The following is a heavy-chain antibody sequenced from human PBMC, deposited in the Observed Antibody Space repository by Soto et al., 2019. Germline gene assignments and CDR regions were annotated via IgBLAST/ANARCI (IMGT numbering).Heavy chain of an antibody. D-gene: IGHD3-10*01. J-gene: IGHJ5*02. CDR2: IIPILGIA. Sequence: SVKVSCKASGGTFSSYTISWVRQAPGQGLEWMGRIIPILGIANYAQKFQGRVTITADKSTSTAYMELSSLRSEDTAVYYCARDLIRVNWFDPWGQGTLVTVSS. V-gene: IGHV1-69*04. CDR1: GGTFSSYT. CDR3: ARDLIRVNWFDP.